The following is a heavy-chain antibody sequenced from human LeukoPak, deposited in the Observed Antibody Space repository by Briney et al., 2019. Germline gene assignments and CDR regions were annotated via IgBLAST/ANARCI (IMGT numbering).Heavy chain of an antibody. Sequence: SETLSLTCTVSGGSISSYYWSWIRQPPGKGLEYIGYISYSGSTNYNPSLKSRVTISVDTPKNQFSLRLSSVTAADTAVYYCARQEGYSYGWRYFDYWGQGTLVTVSS. V-gene: IGHV4-59*08. CDR3: ARQEGYSYGWRYFDY. D-gene: IGHD5-18*01. CDR2: ISYSGST. J-gene: IGHJ4*02. CDR1: GGSISSYY.